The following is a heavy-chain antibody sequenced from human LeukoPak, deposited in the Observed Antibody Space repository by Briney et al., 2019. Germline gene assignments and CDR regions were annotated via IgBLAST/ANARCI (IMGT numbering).Heavy chain of an antibody. J-gene: IGHJ4*02. D-gene: IGHD3-10*01. V-gene: IGHV4-59*01. CDR1: GGSISTYY. Sequence: SETLSLTCTVSGGSISTYYWSWIRQPPGKGLEWIGYIYYRGTTNYNPSLKSRVTISVDTSKNQFSLKLTSVTAADTAVYYCARDRHYYGSGSYYSEGFDSWGQGTLVTVSS. CDR2: IYYRGTT. CDR3: ARDRHYYGSGSYYSEGFDS.